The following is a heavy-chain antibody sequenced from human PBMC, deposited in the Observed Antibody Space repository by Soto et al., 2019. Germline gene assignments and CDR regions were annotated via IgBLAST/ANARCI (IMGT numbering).Heavy chain of an antibody. CDR3: ARLVGVAISP. V-gene: IGHV4-30-2*01. D-gene: IGHD2-21*01. J-gene: IGHJ4*02. Sequence: SLSLTCAVSGGCISSGHYPWTWIRQPPGKGLEWIGYIYPGGNTYYSPSLKSRVTIALDTSKSLVSLRLNSVTAAHTAVYYCARLVGVAISPWAQGTLVTVSS. CDR1: GGCISSGHYP. CDR2: IYPGGNT.